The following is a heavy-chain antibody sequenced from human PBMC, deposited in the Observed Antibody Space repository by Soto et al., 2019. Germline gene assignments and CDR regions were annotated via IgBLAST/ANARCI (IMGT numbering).Heavy chain of an antibody. CDR1: GYTFIGYY. CDR2: ITPNSGGT. D-gene: IGHD3-9*01. Sequence: QVQLVQSGAEVKKPGASVKVSCKASGYTFIGYYIHWVRQAPGQGLEWMGWITPNSGGTNYAQKFQGRVTVTRYTYISTAYMELSRLRSDDTAVYYCAKDSYYYIVTGYSRNAFDSWGQGTMVTVSS. V-gene: IGHV1-2*02. CDR3: AKDSYYYIVTGYSRNAFDS. J-gene: IGHJ3*02.